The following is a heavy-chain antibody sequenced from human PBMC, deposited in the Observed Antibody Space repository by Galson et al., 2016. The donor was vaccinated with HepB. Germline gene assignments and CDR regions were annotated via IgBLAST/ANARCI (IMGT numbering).Heavy chain of an antibody. CDR1: GDSVSSDSAA. Sequence: CAISGDSVSSDSAAWIWIRQSPSRGLEWLGRTYYRSRWFNDYAVSVKSRITITPDPSKNQFSLHLNSVTPEDTAVYYCARSRMATIPFFDYWGQGTLVTVAS. CDR2: TYYRSRWFN. J-gene: IGHJ4*02. D-gene: IGHD5-24*01. CDR3: ARSRMATIPFFDY. V-gene: IGHV6-1*01.